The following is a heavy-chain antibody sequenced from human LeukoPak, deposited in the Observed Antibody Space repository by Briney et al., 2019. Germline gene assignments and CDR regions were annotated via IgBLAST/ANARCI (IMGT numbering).Heavy chain of an antibody. J-gene: IGHJ5*02. CDR1: GFTFSSYG. CDR2: ISGSGGST. D-gene: IGHD6-19*01. CDR3: AKDPGSGWYEGGNWFDP. V-gene: IGHV3-23*01. Sequence: GGSLRLSCTASGFTFSSYGMSWVRQAPGKGLDWVSAISGSGGSTYYADSVKGRFSISRDNSKNTLYLQMNSLRAEDTAVYYCAKDPGSGWYEGGNWFDPWGQGTLVTVSS.